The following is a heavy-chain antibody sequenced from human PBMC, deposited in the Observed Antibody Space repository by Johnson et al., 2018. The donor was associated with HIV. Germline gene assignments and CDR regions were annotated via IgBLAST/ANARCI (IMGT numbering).Heavy chain of an antibody. J-gene: IGHJ3*02. CDR1: GFTFDDYA. CDR2: ISWNSGSI. CDR3: AKDLRSYGNDAFDI. D-gene: IGHD5-18*01. V-gene: IGHV3-9*01. Sequence: VQLVESGGGLVQPGRSLRLSCAASGFTFDDYAMHWVRQAPGKGLEWVSGISWNSGSIGYADSVKGRFTISRDNAKNSLHLQMNSLRAEDTALYYCAKDLRSYGNDAFDIWGQGTMVTVSS.